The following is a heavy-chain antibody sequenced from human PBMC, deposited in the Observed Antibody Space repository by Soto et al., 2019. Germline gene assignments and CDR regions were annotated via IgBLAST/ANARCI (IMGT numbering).Heavy chain of an antibody. CDR2: IIPVFGTT. V-gene: IGHV1-69*13. D-gene: IGHD1-26*01. Sequence: ASVKVSCKAFGGTFSSYGVSWVRQAPGQGLEWVGRIIPVFGTTHYAQKFQGRVTVTADESTSTAHMELSSLRSEDTAVYYCASGSYGFFDYWGQGTLVTVSS. J-gene: IGHJ4*02. CDR1: GGTFSSYG. CDR3: ASGSYGFFDY.